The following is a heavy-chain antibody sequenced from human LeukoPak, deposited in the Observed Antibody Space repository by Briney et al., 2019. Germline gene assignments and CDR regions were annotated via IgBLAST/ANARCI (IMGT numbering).Heavy chain of an antibody. Sequence: SQTLSLTCTVSGGSISSGSYYWSWIRQPAGKGLEWIGRIYASGSTNYNPSLKSRVTISVDTSKNQFSLKLSSVTAADTAAYYCAREVLGYCSSTSCPPDAFDIWGQGTMVTVSS. V-gene: IGHV4-61*02. J-gene: IGHJ3*02. CDR2: IYASGST. CDR1: GGSISSGSYY. CDR3: AREVLGYCSSTSCPPDAFDI. D-gene: IGHD2-2*01.